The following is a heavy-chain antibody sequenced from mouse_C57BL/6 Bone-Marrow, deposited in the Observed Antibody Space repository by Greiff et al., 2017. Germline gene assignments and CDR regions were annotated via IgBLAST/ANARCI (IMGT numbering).Heavy chain of an antibody. V-gene: IGHV1-81*01. CDR3: ASGYGNYDY. J-gene: IGHJ2*01. D-gene: IGHD2-1*01. CDR1: GYTFTSYG. CDR2: IYPRSGNT. Sequence: VQLVESGAELARPGASVKLSCKASGYTFTSYGISWVKQRTGQGLEWIGEIYPRSGNTYYNEKFKGKATLTADKSSSTAYMELRSLTSEDSAVYFCASGYGNYDYWGQGTTLTVSS.